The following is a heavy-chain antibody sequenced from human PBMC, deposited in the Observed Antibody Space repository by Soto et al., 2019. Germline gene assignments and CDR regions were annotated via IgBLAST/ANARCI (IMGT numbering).Heavy chain of an antibody. J-gene: IGHJ4*02. D-gene: IGHD3-22*01. CDR1: GGTFSSYT. CDR3: ARVVIYDSSGYPDY. CDR2: IIPILGIA. Sequence: GASVKVSCKASGGTFSSYTISWVRQAPGQRLEWMGRIIPILGIANYAQKFQGRVTITADKSTSTAYMELSSLRSEDTAVYYCARVVIYDSSGYPDYWGQGTLVTVSS. V-gene: IGHV1-69*02.